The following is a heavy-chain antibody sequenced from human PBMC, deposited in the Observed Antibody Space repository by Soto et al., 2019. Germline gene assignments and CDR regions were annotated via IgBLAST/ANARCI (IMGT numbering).Heavy chain of an antibody. CDR3: AKGEYYYGSGSPYYGMDV. D-gene: IGHD3-10*01. Sequence: GGSLRLSCAASGFTFSSYGMHWVRQAPGKGLEWVAVISYDGSNKYYADSVKGRFTISRDSSKNTLYLEMNSLRAEDTAVYYCAKGEYYYGSGSPYYGMDVWGQGTTVTVSS. V-gene: IGHV3-30*18. CDR2: ISYDGSNK. CDR1: GFTFSSYG. J-gene: IGHJ6*02.